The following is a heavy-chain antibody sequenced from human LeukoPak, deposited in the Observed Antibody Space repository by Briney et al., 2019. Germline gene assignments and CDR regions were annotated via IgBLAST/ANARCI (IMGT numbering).Heavy chain of an antibody. D-gene: IGHD3-16*01. V-gene: IGHV3-23*01. CDR1: GFTFSSYG. CDR3: ARDLYDYVWGSPTFAY. CDR2: ISGSGGST. J-gene: IGHJ4*02. Sequence: GGSLRLSCAASGFTFSSYGMSWVRQAPGKGLEWVSVISGSGGSTYYAASVKGRFTISRDNSKNTLYLQMGSLRAEDMAVYYCARDLYDYVWGSPTFAYWGQGTLVTVSS.